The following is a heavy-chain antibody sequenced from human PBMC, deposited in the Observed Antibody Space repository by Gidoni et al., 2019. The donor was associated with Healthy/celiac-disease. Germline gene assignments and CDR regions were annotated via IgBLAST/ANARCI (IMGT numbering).Heavy chain of an antibody. D-gene: IGHD1-1*01. CDR2: IYYSGSN. Sequence: QVQLQESGPGLVKPSETLSLTCTVSGGSISSYYWSWIRQPPGKGLEWIGYIYYSGSNNYNPSLKSRVTISVDTSKNQFSLKLSSVTAADTAVYYCAREETTGTFDYWGQGTLVTVSS. V-gene: IGHV4-59*01. J-gene: IGHJ4*02. CDR3: AREETTGTFDY. CDR1: GGSISSYY.